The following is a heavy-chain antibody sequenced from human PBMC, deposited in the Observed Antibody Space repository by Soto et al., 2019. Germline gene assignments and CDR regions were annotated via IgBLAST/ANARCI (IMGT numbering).Heavy chain of an antibody. CDR2: INPNSGGT. J-gene: IGHJ6*02. V-gene: IGHV1-2*02. Sequence: ASVKVSCKASGYTFTGYYMHWVRQAPGQGLEWMGWINPNSGGTNYAQKFQGRVTMTRDTSISTAYMELSRLRSDDTAMYYCARELWFGELQTYYGMDVWGQGTTVTVSS. CDR3: ARELWFGELQTYYGMDV. CDR1: GYTFTGYY. D-gene: IGHD3-10*01.